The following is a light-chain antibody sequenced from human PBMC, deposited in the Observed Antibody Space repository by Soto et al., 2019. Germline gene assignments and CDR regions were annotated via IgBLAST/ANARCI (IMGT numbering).Light chain of an antibody. CDR2: DNN. Sequence: QSVLTQPPSVSAAPGQTVTISCCGSSSNIGHNYVSWYQQLPGTAPTLLIYDNNKRPSGIPDRFSGSKSGTSATLGITGLQTGDEADYYCGTWDSSLSAGVFGTGTKLTVL. V-gene: IGLV1-51*01. CDR1: SSNIGHNY. J-gene: IGLJ1*01. CDR3: GTWDSSLSAGV.